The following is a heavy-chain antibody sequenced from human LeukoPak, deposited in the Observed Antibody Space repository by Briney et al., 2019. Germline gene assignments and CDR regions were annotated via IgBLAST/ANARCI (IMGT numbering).Heavy chain of an antibody. CDR2: ISGSGGST. V-gene: IGHV3-23*01. J-gene: IGHJ3*02. D-gene: IGHD1/OR15-1a*01. Sequence: GGSLRLSCAASGFTFSNAWMSWVRQAPGKGLEWVSAISGSGGSTYYADSVKGRFTISRDNPKNTLYLQMNSLRAEDTAVYYCAKDVNNWNNAPDAFDIWGQGTMVTVSS. CDR1: GFTFSNAW. CDR3: AKDVNNWNNAPDAFDI.